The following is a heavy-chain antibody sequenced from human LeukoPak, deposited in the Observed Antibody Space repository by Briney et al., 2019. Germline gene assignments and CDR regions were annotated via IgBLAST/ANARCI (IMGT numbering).Heavy chain of an antibody. D-gene: IGHD6-6*01. CDR2: INHSGST. J-gene: IGHJ4*02. V-gene: IGHV4-34*01. CDR3: ARAIAARPSPFDY. Sequence: PSETLSLTCAVYGGSFSGYYWSWIRQPPGKGLEWIGEINHSGSTNYNPSLKSRVTISVDTSKNQFSLKLSSVTAADTAVYYCARAIAARPSPFDYWGQGTLVTVSS. CDR1: GGSFSGYY.